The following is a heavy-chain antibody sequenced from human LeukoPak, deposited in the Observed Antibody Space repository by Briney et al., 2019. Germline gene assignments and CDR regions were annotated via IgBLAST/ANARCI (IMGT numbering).Heavy chain of an antibody. CDR1: GGSISSSSYY. D-gene: IGHD3-9*01. CDR3: ARDYFDGTSYYYYYYMDV. Sequence: SETLSLTCTVSGGSISSSSYYWGWIRQPPGKGLEWIGCIYYTGSTYYNPSLKSRVTISVDTSKNEFSLILTSVTAADTAVYYCARDYFDGTSYYYYYYMDVWGKGTTVTISS. CDR2: IYYTGST. J-gene: IGHJ6*03. V-gene: IGHV4-39*02.